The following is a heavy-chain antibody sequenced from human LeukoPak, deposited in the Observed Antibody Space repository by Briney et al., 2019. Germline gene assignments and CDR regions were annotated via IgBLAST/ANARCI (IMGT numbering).Heavy chain of an antibody. CDR2: ISTNGYST. J-gene: IGHJ4*02. CDR1: GFIFSSYA. Sequence: GGSLRLSCAASGFIFSSYAMHWVRQAPGKGLEYVSGISTNGYSTYYANSVKDRIPISRDNSRNTLYLQMGRLRAEDMAVYYCARDTGSGYRHFEYWGQGTLVSVSS. D-gene: IGHD3-3*01. V-gene: IGHV3-64*01. CDR3: ARDTGSGYRHFEY.